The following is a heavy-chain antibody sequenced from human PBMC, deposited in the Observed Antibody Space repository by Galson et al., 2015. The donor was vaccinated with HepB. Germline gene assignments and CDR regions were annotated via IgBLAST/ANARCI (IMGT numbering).Heavy chain of an antibody. V-gene: IGHV1-2*02. Sequence: SVKVSCKASGYTFTGYYTHWVRQAPGQGLEWMGWINPNSGGTNYAQKFQGRVTMTRDTSISTAYMELSRLRSEDTAVYYCARDLYVDYKAPLDYWGQGALVTVSS. CDR2: INPNSGGT. J-gene: IGHJ4*02. D-gene: IGHD3-10*01. CDR3: ARDLYVDYKAPLDY. CDR1: GYTFTGYY.